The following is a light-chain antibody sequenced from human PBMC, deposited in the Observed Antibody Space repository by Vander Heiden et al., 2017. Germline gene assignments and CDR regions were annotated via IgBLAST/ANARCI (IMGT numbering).Light chain of an antibody. V-gene: IGLV2-8*01. CDR2: EVS. Sequence: QSALTPPPSASGSPGQSVTISCTGTSSDVGGYNYVSWYQQHPGKAPKLMIYEVSKRPSGVPDRFSGSKSGNTASLTVSGLQAEDEADYYCSSYAGSNKDVFGTGTKVTVL. CDR3: SSYAGSNKDV. J-gene: IGLJ1*01. CDR1: SSDVGGYNY.